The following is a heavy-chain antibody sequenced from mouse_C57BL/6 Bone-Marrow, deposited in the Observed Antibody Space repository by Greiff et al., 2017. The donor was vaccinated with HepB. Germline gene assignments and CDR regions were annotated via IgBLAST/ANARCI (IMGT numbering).Heavy chain of an antibody. Sequence: EVQLVESGGDLVKPGGSLKLFCAASGFTFSSYGMSWVRQTPDKRLEWVATISSGGSYTYYPDSVKGRFTISRDNAKNTLYLQMSSLKSEDTAMYYCARHRELDYWGQGTTLTVSS. CDR1: GFTFSSYG. CDR3: ARHRELDY. V-gene: IGHV5-6*01. D-gene: IGHD3-1*01. J-gene: IGHJ2*01. CDR2: ISSGGSYT.